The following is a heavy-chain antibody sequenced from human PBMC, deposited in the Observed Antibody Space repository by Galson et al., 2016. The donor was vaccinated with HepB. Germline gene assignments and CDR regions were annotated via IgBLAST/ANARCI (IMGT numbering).Heavy chain of an antibody. J-gene: IGHJ4*02. CDR2: INSDGSST. CDR3: ARGVVGAPYRFDY. V-gene: IGHV3-74*01. Sequence: SLRLSCAASGFSFSSSWMHWVRQAPGKGLVWVSRINSDGSSTSYADSVKGRFTISRDNAQNTMYLQMNSLRAEDTALYYCARGVVGAPYRFDYWGQGILVTVSS. CDR1: GFSFSSSW. D-gene: IGHD1-26*01.